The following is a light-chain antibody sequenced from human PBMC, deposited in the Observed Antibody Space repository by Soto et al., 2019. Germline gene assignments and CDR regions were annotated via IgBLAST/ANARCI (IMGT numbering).Light chain of an antibody. CDR2: EVN. V-gene: IGLV2-8*01. Sequence: QSVLTQPPSASGSPGQSVTIACTGTSSDVGGYKYVSWYQQHPGKAPNLMIYEVNKRPSGVPDRFSGSKSGHTASLTVSGLQADDEADYFCSSYAGRNIVLFGGGTKVTVL. CDR1: SSDVGGYKY. J-gene: IGLJ2*01. CDR3: SSYAGRNIVL.